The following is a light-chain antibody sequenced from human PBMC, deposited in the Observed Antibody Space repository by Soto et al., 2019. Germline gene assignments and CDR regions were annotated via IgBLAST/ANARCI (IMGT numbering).Light chain of an antibody. CDR3: SSYAGSNTFV. CDR2: EVN. CDR1: SSDVGGYNF. V-gene: IGLV2-8*01. J-gene: IGLJ1*01. Sequence: QSVLTQPPSASGSTGQSVTISCTGTSSDVGGYNFVSWYQHHPGKVPRLMIYEVNKRPSGVPDRFSGSKSGNTASLTVSGLQAEDEADYSCSSYAGSNTFVFGTGTKVTVL.